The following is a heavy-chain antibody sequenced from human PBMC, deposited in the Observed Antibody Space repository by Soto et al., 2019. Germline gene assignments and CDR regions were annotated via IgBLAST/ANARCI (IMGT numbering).Heavy chain of an antibody. J-gene: IGHJ5*01. CDR1: GFTFSSYW. V-gene: IGHV3-7*01. D-gene: IGHD3-10*01. CDR2: IKQDGSEK. CDR3: ETERGSGFPEKNWFDS. Sequence: GVLRLSCAASGFTFSSYWMSWVRQAPGKGLEWVAHIKQDGSEKYYVDSVKGRFTISRDNAKNSLALQMNSLRAEDTAVYSCETERGSGFPEKNWFDSWGQGPLVTVSS.